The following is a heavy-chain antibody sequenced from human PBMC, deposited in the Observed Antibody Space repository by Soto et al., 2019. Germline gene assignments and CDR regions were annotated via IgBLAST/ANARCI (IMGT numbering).Heavy chain of an antibody. V-gene: IGHV4-39*01. Sequence: QLQLQESGPGLVKPSETLSLTCTVSGGSISSSSYYWGWIRQPPGKGLEWIGSIYYSGSTYYNPSPKSRYTISVDTSKNQFALKLSSVTAADTAVYYCARHTLYSNYHFDYWGQGTLVTVSS. D-gene: IGHD4-4*01. J-gene: IGHJ4*02. CDR3: ARHTLYSNYHFDY. CDR1: GGSISSSSYY. CDR2: IYYSGST.